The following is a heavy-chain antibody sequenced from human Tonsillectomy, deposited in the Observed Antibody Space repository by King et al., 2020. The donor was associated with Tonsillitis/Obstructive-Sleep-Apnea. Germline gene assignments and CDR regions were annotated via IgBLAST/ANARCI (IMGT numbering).Heavy chain of an antibody. CDR1: GFTFSSYN. CDR2: ISSSSTI. D-gene: IGHD3-10*01. V-gene: IGHV3-48*02. CDR3: ARGADYRSGSSKHFQH. J-gene: IGHJ1*01. Sequence: VQLVESGGGLVQPGGSLRLSCAASGFTFSSYNMNWVRQAPGTGLEWVSYISSSSTIYYSAAVNGRVTISQDNAKNSLFLPLNSLRDEDTAVYYCARGADYRSGSSKHFQHWGQGTLVTVSS.